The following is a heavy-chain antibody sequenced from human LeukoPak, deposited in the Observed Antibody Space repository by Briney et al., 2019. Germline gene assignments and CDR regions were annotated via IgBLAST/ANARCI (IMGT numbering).Heavy chain of an antibody. CDR1: GGTFSSYA. CDR2: IIPIFGTA. Sequence: GASVKVSCKASGGTFSSYAISWVRQAPGQGLEWMGGIIPIFGTANYAQKFQGRVTITADESTSTAYMELSSLRSEDTAVYYCARCKLLWFGELFDWGQGTLVTVSS. D-gene: IGHD3-10*01. CDR3: ARCKLLWFGELFD. J-gene: IGHJ4*02. V-gene: IGHV1-69*13.